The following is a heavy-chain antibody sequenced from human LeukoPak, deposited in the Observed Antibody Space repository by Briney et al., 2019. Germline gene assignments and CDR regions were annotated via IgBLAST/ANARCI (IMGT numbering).Heavy chain of an antibody. CDR1: GFTFSSYW. CDR3: ARGTSDWPGVDY. CDR2: INGDGRHT. D-gene: IGHD6-19*01. Sequence: AGGSLRLSCAASGFTFSSYWINWVRQAPGKGLVWVSHINGDGRHTGYADSVKGRFTISRDNAKDTVYLQMNGLRAEDTAVYYCARGTSDWPGVDYWGQGTLVTVSS. J-gene: IGHJ4*02. V-gene: IGHV3-74*01.